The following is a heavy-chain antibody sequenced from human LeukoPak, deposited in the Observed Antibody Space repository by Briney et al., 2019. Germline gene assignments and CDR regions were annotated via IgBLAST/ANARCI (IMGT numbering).Heavy chain of an antibody. Sequence: PSDTLSLTCSVSGGSVSSGICYWRWIRQPPGKGLEWIGYIYYSGSTNYNPSLKSRVTISVDTSKNQFSLKLSSVTAADTAVYYCARHGDDSRWELNNWGQGTLVTVSS. V-gene: IGHV4-61*01. CDR1: GGSVSSGICY. J-gene: IGHJ4*02. D-gene: IGHD1-26*01. CDR2: IYYSGST. CDR3: ARHGDDSRWELNN.